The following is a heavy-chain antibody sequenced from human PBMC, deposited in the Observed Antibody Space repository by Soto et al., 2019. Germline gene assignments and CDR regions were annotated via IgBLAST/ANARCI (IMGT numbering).Heavy chain of an antibody. D-gene: IGHD2-15*01. CDR2: ISPSTSHI. V-gene: IGHV3-21*01. CDR3: SGCSGGACHQNYGMDV. J-gene: IGHJ6*04. Sequence: EVHLVESGGGLVKPGGSLRLSCAVSGFTFSSCTMNWVRQAPGKGLEWVSSISPSTSHIYYADSVKGRFTIYRDNANNSLFLQMNRLRAEDTAMYYCSGCSGGACHQNYGMDVWGKGTTVTVSS. CDR1: GFTFSSCT.